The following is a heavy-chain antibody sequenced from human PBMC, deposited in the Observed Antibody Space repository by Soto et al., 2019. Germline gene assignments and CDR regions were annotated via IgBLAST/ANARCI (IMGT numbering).Heavy chain of an antibody. CDR2: INHSGST. V-gene: IGHV4-34*01. CDR3: ARVSLTIFGVVIAYYYGMDV. Sequence: SETLSLTCAVYGGSFSGYYWSWIRQPPGKGLEWIGEINHSGSTNYNPSLKSRVTISVDTSKNQFSLKLSPVTAADTAVYYCARVSLTIFGVVIAYYYGMDVWGQGTTVTVSS. CDR1: GGSFSGYY. D-gene: IGHD3-3*01. J-gene: IGHJ6*02.